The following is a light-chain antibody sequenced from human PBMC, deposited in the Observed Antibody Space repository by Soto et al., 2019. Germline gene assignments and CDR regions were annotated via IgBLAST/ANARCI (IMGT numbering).Light chain of an antibody. V-gene: IGKV3-20*01. Sequence: EIVLTQSPGTLSLSPGERATLSCRASQSVSSSYSAWYQQKLGQAPRLLIYDASIRAAGIPGRFSGSGSGKDFPLIISRLEPDDLAVYYYQQYGSSRTFGQGTKVEIK. CDR1: QSVSSSY. CDR2: DAS. CDR3: QQYGSSRT. J-gene: IGKJ1*01.